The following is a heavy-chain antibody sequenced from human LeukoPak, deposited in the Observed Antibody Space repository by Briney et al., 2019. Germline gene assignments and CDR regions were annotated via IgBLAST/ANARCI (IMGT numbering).Heavy chain of an antibody. CDR1: GFTFSSYA. V-gene: IGHV3-64*01. CDR2: ISSNGGST. J-gene: IGHJ4*02. Sequence: PGGSLRLSCAASGFTFSSYATHWVRQAPGKGLEYVSAISSNGGSTYYANSVKGRFTISRDNSKNTLYLQMNSLRAEDTAVYYCAKAGYYYDSSGYYPYWGQGTLVTVSS. D-gene: IGHD3-22*01. CDR3: AKAGYYYDSSGYYPY.